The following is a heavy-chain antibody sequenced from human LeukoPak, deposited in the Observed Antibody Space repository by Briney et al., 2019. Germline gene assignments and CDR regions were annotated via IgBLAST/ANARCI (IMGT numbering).Heavy chain of an antibody. D-gene: IGHD3-10*01. CDR1: GFTFGTYW. J-gene: IGHJ4*02. V-gene: IGHV3-7*04. Sequence: GGSLRLSCAASGFTFGTYWMTWVRQAPGKGLEWVANINQDESDKYYVDSVKGRFTISRDNAKNSLYLQMNSLRAEDTAVYYCARANSAHFDYWGQGTLVTVSS. CDR2: INQDESDK. CDR3: ARANSAHFDY.